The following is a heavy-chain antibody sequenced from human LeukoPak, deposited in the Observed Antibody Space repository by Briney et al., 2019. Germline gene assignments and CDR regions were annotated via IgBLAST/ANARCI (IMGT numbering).Heavy chain of an antibody. Sequence: QPGGSLTLSCAASGFTFSSYVMSWVRQAPGKGLEWVSAISGSGGSTYYADSVKGRFTISRDNSKNTLYLQMNSLRAEDTAVYYCAKDRPYGSGSYYNPDDAFDIWGQGTMVTVSS. V-gene: IGHV3-23*01. CDR1: GFTFSSYV. CDR3: AKDRPYGSGSYYNPDDAFDI. J-gene: IGHJ3*02. CDR2: ISGSGGST. D-gene: IGHD3-10*01.